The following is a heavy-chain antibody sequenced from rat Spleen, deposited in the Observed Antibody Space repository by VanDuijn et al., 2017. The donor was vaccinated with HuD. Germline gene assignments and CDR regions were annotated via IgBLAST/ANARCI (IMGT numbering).Heavy chain of an antibody. CDR1: VFSLTSYH. V-gene: IGHV2-43*01. CDR2: LWPGAST. Sequence: QVQLKESGPGLVQPSQTLTLTCTASVFSLTSYHVSWFRQPPGKGLGWMELLWPGASTAYNSLLKSRLSIRRATSKSQVFLKMNSLQTEDTAIYFCTRSHPVVMDAWCQGASVTVSS. CDR3: TRSHPVVMDA. D-gene: IGHD3-2*01. J-gene: IGHJ4*01.